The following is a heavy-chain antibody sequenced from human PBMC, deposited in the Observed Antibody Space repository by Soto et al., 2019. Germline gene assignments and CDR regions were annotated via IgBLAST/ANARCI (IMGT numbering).Heavy chain of an antibody. D-gene: IGHD6-19*01. Sequence: ASVKVSCKASGYTFTSYGISWVRQAPGQGLEWMGWISAYNGNTNYAQKLQGRVTMTTDTSTSTAYMELRSLRSDDTAIYYCAKGSSGWSHHDYWGQGTLVTVSS. CDR3: AKGSSGWSHHDY. J-gene: IGHJ4*02. CDR2: ISAYNGNT. V-gene: IGHV1-18*01. CDR1: GYTFTSYG.